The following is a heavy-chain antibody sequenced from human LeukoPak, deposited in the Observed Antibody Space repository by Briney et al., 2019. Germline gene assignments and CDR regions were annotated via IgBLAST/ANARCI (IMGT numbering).Heavy chain of an antibody. CDR2: IYHSGST. D-gene: IGHD6-13*01. CDR1: GGSISSGGYS. J-gene: IGHJ4*02. CDR3: ASSPSYSSSWYYDY. V-gene: IGHV4-30-2*01. Sequence: PSQTLSLTCAVSGGSISSGGYSWSWIRQPPGKGLEWIGYIYHSGSTYYNPSLKSRVTISVDRSKNQFSLKLSSVTAADTAVYYCASSPSYSSSWYYDYWGQGTLVTVSS.